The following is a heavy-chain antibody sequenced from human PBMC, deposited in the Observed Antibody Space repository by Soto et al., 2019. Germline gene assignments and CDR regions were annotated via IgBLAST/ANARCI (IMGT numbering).Heavy chain of an antibody. CDR3: ARGRYLDY. CDR1: GYTFTTYG. V-gene: IGHV1-18*01. J-gene: IGHJ4*02. D-gene: IGHD1-26*01. CDR2: ISAYNANT. Sequence: VHLVQSGAEVKKPGASVKVSCKASGYTFTTYGIAWVRQAPGQGLEWMGWISAYNANTGYAQRLQGRVTITTDTSTSTAHMELRSLRSDDTAVYYCARGRYLDYWGQGTLVTVSS.